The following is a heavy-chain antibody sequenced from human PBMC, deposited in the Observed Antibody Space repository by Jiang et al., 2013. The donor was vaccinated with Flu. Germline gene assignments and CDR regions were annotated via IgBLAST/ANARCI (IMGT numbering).Heavy chain of an antibody. Sequence: GSTYYNPSLKSRITISVDTSKNQFSLKLSSVTAADTAVYYCSGYYYDWNFDLWGRGTLVTVSS. D-gene: IGHD3-22*01. CDR2: GST. V-gene: IGHV4-39*07. J-gene: IGHJ2*01. CDR3: SGYYYDWNFDL.